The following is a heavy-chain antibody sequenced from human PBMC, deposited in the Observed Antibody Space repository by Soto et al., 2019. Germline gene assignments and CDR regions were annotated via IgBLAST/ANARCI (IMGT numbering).Heavy chain of an antibody. J-gene: IGHJ4*02. V-gene: IGHV3-23*01. CDR2: ISGSGGST. CDR3: TKDSMYYYDSSGNFDY. CDR1: GFTFSSYA. D-gene: IGHD3-22*01. Sequence: EVQLLESGGGLVQPGGSLRLSCAASGFTFSSYAMTWVRQAPGKGLEWVSAISGSGGSTYDADSARGRFTISRDNSKNTLYLQMNSLRAEDTAVYYCTKDSMYYYDSSGNFDYWGQGTLVTVSS.